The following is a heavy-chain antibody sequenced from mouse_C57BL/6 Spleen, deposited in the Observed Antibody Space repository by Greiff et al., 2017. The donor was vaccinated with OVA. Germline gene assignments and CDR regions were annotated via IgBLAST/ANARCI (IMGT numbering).Heavy chain of an antibody. Sequence: QVQLQQPGAELVMPGASVKLSCKASGYTFTSYWMHWVKQRPGQGLEWIGEIDPSDSYTNYNQKVKGKSTLTVDKSSSTAYMQLSSLTSEDSAVYYCARFRGSSHFDYWGQGTTLTVSS. CDR2: IDPSDSYT. CDR3: ARFRGSSHFDY. D-gene: IGHD1-1*01. CDR1: GYTFTSYW. V-gene: IGHV1-69*01. J-gene: IGHJ2*01.